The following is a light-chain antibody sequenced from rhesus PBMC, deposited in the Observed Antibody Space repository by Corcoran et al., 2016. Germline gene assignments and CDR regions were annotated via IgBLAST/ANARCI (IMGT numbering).Light chain of an antibody. V-gene: IGKV3-40*03. J-gene: IGKJ1*01. CDR1: ESVGNS. CDR3: QQYNDLLWT. CDR2: SAY. Sequence: EIVMTQSPATLSLSPGETATLSCRASESVGNSLAWYQQKPGQAPKPLVQSAYFRATGIPDRFRGSGSRTEFTLTISSLEPEDVGVYHCQQYNDLLWTFGQGTKVEIK.